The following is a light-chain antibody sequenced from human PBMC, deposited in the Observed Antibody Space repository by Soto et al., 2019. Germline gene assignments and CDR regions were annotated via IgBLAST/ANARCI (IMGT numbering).Light chain of an antibody. Sequence: QSVLTQPPSASGSFGQSVTISCTGTSSDVGGYNYVSWYQQHPGKAPKLMIYEVSERPSGVPDRFSGSKSGNTASLTVSGLQADDDAAYYCSSYSGTNYHYVFGTGTKVTV. CDR2: EVS. V-gene: IGLV2-8*01. CDR1: SSDVGGYNY. J-gene: IGLJ1*01. CDR3: SSYSGTNYHYV.